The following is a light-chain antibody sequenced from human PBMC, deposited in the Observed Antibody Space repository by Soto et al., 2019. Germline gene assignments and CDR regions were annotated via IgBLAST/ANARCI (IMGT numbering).Light chain of an antibody. J-gene: IGKJ1*01. CDR1: QRIDNW. CDR2: KVS. V-gene: IGKV1-5*03. Sequence: DIQVTQSPSTLSASIGDRVTITCRASQRIDNWMAWYQQKPGKAPKVLIYKVSSLESGVPSRFSGSGSGTEFTLTISSLQRDDFATYYCQQSYSRVTFGQGTKVDIK. CDR3: QQSYSRVT.